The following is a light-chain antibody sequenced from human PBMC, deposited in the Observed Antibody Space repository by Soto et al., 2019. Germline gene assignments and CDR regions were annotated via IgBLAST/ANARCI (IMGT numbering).Light chain of an antibody. CDR2: WAS. CDR3: QQYYTTPRT. J-gene: IGKJ2*01. Sequence: IVMTQSPDSLAVSLGERATINCKSSQSVLYSSNNKNYLAWYQQRPGQPPSLLIYWASARESGVPDRFSGSGSGTDFTLTISSLQAEDVAVYYCQQYYTTPRTFGQGTKLEIK. CDR1: QSVLYSSNNKNY. V-gene: IGKV4-1*01.